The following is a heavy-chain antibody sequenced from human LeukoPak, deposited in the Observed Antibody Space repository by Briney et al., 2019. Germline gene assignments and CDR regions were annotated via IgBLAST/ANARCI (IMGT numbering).Heavy chain of an antibody. J-gene: IGHJ4*02. V-gene: IGHV4-4*02. Sequence: SETLSLTCAVSGGSISSSNWWSWVRQPPGKGLEWIGEIYHSGSTNYNPSLKSRVTISVDKSKNQFSLKLSSVTAADTAVYYCACPPKYSSSWYYFDYWGQGTLVTVSS. D-gene: IGHD6-13*01. CDR2: IYHSGST. CDR3: ACPPKYSSSWYYFDY. CDR1: GGSISSSNW.